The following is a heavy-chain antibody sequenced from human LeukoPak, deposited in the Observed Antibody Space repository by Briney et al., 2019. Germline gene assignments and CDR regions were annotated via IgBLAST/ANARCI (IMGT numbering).Heavy chain of an antibody. V-gene: IGHV3-30*02. CDR1: GFTFSSYG. CDR3: AKGGGYEAQYYYYYLDV. D-gene: IGHD5-12*01. Sequence: PGGSLRLSCAASGFTFSSYGMNWVRQAPGKGLEWVAFIRYGGSTKYYADSVKGRFTVSRDNSKNTLYLQMKSLRAEDTAVYYCAKGGGYEAQYYYYYLDVWGKGTTVTISS. CDR2: IRYGGSTK. J-gene: IGHJ6*03.